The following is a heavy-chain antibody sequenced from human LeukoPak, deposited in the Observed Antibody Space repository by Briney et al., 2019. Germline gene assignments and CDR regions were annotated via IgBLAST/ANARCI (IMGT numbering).Heavy chain of an antibody. J-gene: IGHJ4*02. Sequence: GGSLRLSCAASGFTFSRYSMNWVRQAPGKGLEWVSSISISSNYIYYPDSLKGRFTISRDNAKNSLYLQMNSLRAEDTAVYYCARSNNYYDSSETFDYWGQGTLVTVSS. D-gene: IGHD3-22*01. CDR2: ISISSNYI. V-gene: IGHV3-21*01. CDR1: GFTFSRYS. CDR3: ARSNNYYDSSETFDY.